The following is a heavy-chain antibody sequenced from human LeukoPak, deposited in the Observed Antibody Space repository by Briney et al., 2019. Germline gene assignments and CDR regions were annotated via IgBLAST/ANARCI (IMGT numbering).Heavy chain of an antibody. CDR3: AKSKGSMVRPPPLFFDY. V-gene: IGHV3-23*01. CDR1: GFTFSSYA. J-gene: IGHJ4*02. Sequence: GGSLRPSCAASGFTFSSYAMSWVRQAPGKGLEWVSAISGSGGSTYYADSVKGRFTISIDNAKNTLYLQMNSLRAEDTAVYYCAKSKGSMVRPPPLFFDYWGQGTLVTVSS. D-gene: IGHD3-10*01. CDR2: ISGSGGST.